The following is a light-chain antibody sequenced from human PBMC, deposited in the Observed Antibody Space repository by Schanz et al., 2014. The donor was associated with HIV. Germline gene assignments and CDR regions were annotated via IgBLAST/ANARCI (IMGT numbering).Light chain of an antibody. V-gene: IGLV2-8*01. CDR3: SSHAGSDKFGI. Sequence: QSALTQPASVSGTPGQSITISCTGTRRDIGAYNYVSWYQQHPGKAPKLMIYEVSKRPSGVPDRFSGSKSGNTASLTVSGLQAEDEADYYCSSHAGSDKFGIFGGGTKLTVL. CDR2: EVS. CDR1: RRDIGAYNY. J-gene: IGLJ2*01.